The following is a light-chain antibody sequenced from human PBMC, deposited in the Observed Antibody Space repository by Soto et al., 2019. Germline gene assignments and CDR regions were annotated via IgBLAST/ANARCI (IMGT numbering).Light chain of an antibody. CDR1: SSNIGSRP. V-gene: IGLV1-44*01. CDR2: RND. CDR3: QSYDISLSGSRHVV. Sequence: QSVLTQPPSASGTPGQRVTISCSGSSSNIGSRPVNWYRQLPGTAPKLLIYRNDQRPSGVPDRFSGSKSGTSASLAISGLQSEDEADYYCQSYDISLSGSRHVVFGGGTQLTVL. J-gene: IGLJ2*01.